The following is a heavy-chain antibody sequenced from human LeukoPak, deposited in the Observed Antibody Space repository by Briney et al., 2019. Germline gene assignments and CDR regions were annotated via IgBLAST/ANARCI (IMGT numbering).Heavy chain of an antibody. J-gene: IGHJ4*02. Sequence: TGGSLRLSCAASGFTVSSNYMSWVRHAPGKGLEWVSVIYSGGSTYYADSVKGRFTISRDNSKNTLYLQMNSLRAEDTAVYYCAKDFWSGYYPNYWGQGTLVTVSS. V-gene: IGHV3-53*01. CDR1: GFTVSSNY. CDR3: AKDFWSGYYPNY. CDR2: IYSGGST. D-gene: IGHD3-3*01.